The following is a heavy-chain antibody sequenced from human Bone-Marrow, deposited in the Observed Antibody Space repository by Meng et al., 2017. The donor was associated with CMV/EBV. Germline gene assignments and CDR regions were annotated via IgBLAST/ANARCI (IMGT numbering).Heavy chain of an antibody. D-gene: IGHD6-6*01. CDR3: ARDLAARLPGDNLFDP. J-gene: IGHJ5*02. CDR1: GYTFTSYG. V-gene: IGHV1-18*01. CDR2: ISAYNGNT. Sequence: ASVKVSCKASGYTFTSYGISWVRQAPGQGLEWMGCISAYNGNTNYAQKLQGRVTMTTDTSTSTAYMELRSLRSDDTAVYYCARDLAARLPGDNLFDPWGQGTLVTLSS.